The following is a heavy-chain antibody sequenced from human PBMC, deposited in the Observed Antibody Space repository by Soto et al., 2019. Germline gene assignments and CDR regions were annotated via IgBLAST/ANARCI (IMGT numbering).Heavy chain of an antibody. J-gene: IGHJ4*02. D-gene: IGHD6-13*01. CDR2: ISAIYGKT. Sequence: ASVKVSCKVSGYTLTELSMHWVRQAPGQGLEWMGGISAIYGKTNYAQKLQGRVTITADESTSTAYMELSSLRSEDTAVYYCAREPRIAAAGTVFLDYWGQGILVTVSS. CDR3: AREPRIAAAGTVFLDY. CDR1: GYTLTELS. V-gene: IGHV1-69*13.